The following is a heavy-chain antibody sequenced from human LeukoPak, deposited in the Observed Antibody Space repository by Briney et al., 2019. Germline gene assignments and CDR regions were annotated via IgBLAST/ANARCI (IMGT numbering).Heavy chain of an antibody. CDR2: ISGSGGST. CDR3: AKGREYSSGWDH. D-gene: IGHD6-19*01. CDR1: GFTFSSYA. Sequence: GGSQRLSCAASGFTFSSYAMSWVRQAPGKGLEWVSAISGSGGSTYYADSVKGRFTISRDNSKNTLYLQMNSLRAEDTAVYYCAKGREYSSGWDHWGQGTLVTVSS. J-gene: IGHJ4*02. V-gene: IGHV3-23*01.